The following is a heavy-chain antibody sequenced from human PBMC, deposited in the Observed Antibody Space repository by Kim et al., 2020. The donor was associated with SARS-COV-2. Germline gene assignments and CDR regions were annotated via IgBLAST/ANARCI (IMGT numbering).Heavy chain of an antibody. CDR3: AKDIGFGVVAALDY. J-gene: IGHJ4*02. Sequence: GGSLRLSCAASGFTFEDYVMYWVRQAPGKGLEWVSGISWNSGSIGYADSVKGRFTISRDNAKNSLYLEMNSLRVEDTALYYCAKDIGFGVVAALDYWGQGTLVTVSS. D-gene: IGHD2-15*01. V-gene: IGHV3-9*01. CDR2: ISWNSGSI. CDR1: GFTFEDYV.